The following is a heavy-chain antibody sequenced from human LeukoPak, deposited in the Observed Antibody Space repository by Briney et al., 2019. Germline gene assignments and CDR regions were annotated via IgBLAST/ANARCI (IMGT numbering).Heavy chain of an antibody. J-gene: IGHJ4*02. CDR2: IIPIFGTA. V-gene: IGHV1-69*05. CDR3: ARGPGIAAAGPNMY. Sequence: SVKVSCKASGGTFSSYAISWVRQAPGQGLEWMGGIIPIFGTANYAQKFQGRVTITTDESTSTAYMELSSLRSEDTAVYYCARGPGIAAAGPNMYWGQGTLVTVSS. CDR1: GGTFSSYA. D-gene: IGHD6-13*01.